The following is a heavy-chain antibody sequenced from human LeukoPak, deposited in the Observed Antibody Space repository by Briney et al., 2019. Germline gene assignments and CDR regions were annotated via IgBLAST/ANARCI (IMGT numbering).Heavy chain of an antibody. Sequence: PSETLSLTCTVYGGSFSGYYWSWIRQPPGKGLEWIGEINHSGSTNYNPSLKSRVTISVDTSKNQFSLKLSSVTAADTAVYYCARASRGGRGFYQFYYMDVWGKGTTVTVSS. CDR1: GGSFSGYY. V-gene: IGHV4-34*01. J-gene: IGHJ6*03. D-gene: IGHD3-16*01. CDR2: INHSGST. CDR3: ARASRGGRGFYQFYYMDV.